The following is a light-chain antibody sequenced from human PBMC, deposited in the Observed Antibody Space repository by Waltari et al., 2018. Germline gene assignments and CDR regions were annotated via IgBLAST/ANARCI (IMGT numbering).Light chain of an antibody. CDR1: RGVSGR. V-gene: IGKV1-12*01. CDR3: QQATSLPPT. J-gene: IGKJ4*01. Sequence: QITPSPPSVSASVGDTISINCRASRGVSGRLAWYQQKPGKAPNLLIYRTSDLHTGVPSRFSGSGSETEFTLTISGLQPEDFATYYCQQATSLPPTFGGGTKVEI. CDR2: RTS.